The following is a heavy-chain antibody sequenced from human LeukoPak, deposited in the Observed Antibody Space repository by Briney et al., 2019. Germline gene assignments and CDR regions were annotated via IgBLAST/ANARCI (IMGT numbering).Heavy chain of an antibody. CDR3: ARGVTYCSTTSCYSIDY. V-gene: IGHV1-8*02. D-gene: IGHD2-2*01. CDR1: GYTFTSYG. J-gene: IGHJ4*02. CDR2: MSPNSGNT. Sequence: ASVKVSCKASGYTFTSYGISWVRQAPGQGLEWMGWMSPNSGNTGYAQKFQGRVTMTRNTSISTAYMELSSLRSEDTAVYYCARGVTYCSTTSCYSIDYWGQGTLVTVSS.